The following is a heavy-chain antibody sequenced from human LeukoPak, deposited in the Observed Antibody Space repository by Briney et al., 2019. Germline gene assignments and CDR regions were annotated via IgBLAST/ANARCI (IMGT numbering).Heavy chain of an antibody. D-gene: IGHD3-3*01. J-gene: IGHJ4*02. CDR3: ARGYDFWSGYPYYFDN. CDR1: GFTFSSYW. Sequence: GGSLRLSCAASGFTFSSYWMSWVRQAPGNGLEWVANIKQDGSEKYYVDSVKGRFTISRDNAKNSLYLQMNSLRAEDTAVYYCARGYDFWSGYPYYFDNWGQGTLVTVSS. CDR2: IKQDGSEK. V-gene: IGHV3-7*04.